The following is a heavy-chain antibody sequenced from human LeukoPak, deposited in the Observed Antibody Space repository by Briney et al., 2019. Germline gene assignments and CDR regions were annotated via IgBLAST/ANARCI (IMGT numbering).Heavy chain of an antibody. D-gene: IGHD4-17*01. V-gene: IGHV3-48*03. CDR1: GFTFSSYE. CDR3: VRDLNWDDYGDYDREASDY. J-gene: IGHJ4*02. CDR2: ISSSGSTI. Sequence: GGSLRLSCAASGFTFSSYEMNWVRQAPGKGLEWVSYISSSGSTIYYADSVKGRFTISRDNAKNSLYLQMNSLRAEDTAVYYCVRDLNWDDYGDYDREASDYWGQGTLVTVSS.